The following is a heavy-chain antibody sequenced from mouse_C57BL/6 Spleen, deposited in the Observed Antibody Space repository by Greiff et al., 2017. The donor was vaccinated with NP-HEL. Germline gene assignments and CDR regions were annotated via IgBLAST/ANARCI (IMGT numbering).Heavy chain of an antibody. CDR1: GYTFTSYW. V-gene: IGHV1-69*01. CDR3: ARGRSTMIRGYYFDY. D-gene: IGHD2-4*01. J-gene: IGHJ2*01. CDR2: IDPSDSYT. Sequence: QVQLKQPGAELVMPGASVKLSCKASGYTFTSYWMHWVKQRPGQGLEWIGEIDPSDSYTNYNQKFKGKSTLTVDKSSSTAYMQLSSLTSEDSAVYDCARGRSTMIRGYYFDYWGQGTTLTVSS.